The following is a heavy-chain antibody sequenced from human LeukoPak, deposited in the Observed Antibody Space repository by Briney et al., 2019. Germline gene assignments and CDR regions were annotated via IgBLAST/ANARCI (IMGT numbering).Heavy chain of an antibody. V-gene: IGHV3-21*01. Sequence: GGSLRLSCAASGFTFSSYGMHWVRQAPGKGLEWVSSISSSSSYIYYADSVKGRFTISRDNAKNSLYLQMNSLRAEDTAVYYCARDESSGSQPDYWGQGTLVTVSS. J-gene: IGHJ4*02. CDR2: ISSSSSYI. CDR1: GFTFSSYG. D-gene: IGHD1-26*01. CDR3: ARDESSGSQPDY.